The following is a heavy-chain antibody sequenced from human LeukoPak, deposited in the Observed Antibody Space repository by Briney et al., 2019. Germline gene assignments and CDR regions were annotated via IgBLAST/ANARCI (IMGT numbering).Heavy chain of an antibody. CDR2: INHSGST. V-gene: IGHV4-34*01. J-gene: IGHJ6*02. CDR3: ARDRKYSSGGTGYYYGMDV. Sequence: SETLSLTCAVYGVSFSGYYWSWIRQPPGKGLEWIGEINHSGSTNYNPSLKSRVTISVDTSKNQFSLKLSSVTAADTAVYYCARDRKYSSGGTGYYYGMDVWGQGTTVTVSS. D-gene: IGHD6-19*01. CDR1: GVSFSGYY.